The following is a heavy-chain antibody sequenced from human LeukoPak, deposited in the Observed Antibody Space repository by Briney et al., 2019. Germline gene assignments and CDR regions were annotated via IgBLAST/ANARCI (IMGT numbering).Heavy chain of an antibody. CDR2: ISGYNGNT. D-gene: IGHD3-10*01. J-gene: IGHJ4*02. Sequence: ASVKVSCKASGYVFTSYGTSWVRQAPGQGLEWMGWISGYNGNTNYAQKLQDRVTMTTDISTNTAYMELRSLRSDDTAVYYCARDYYGSGSYLPYFDYWGQGTLVTVSS. CDR1: GYVFTSYG. CDR3: ARDYYGSGSYLPYFDY. V-gene: IGHV1-18*04.